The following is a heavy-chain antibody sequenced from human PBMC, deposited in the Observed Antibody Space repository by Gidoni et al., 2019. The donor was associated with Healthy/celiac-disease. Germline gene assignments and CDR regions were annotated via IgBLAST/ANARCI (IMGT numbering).Heavy chain of an antibody. V-gene: IGHV4-4*07. Sequence: QVQLQESGPGLVKPSETLSLTCTVSGCSISSYSWSWIRQPAGKGLEWIGRIYTSGSTNYNPSLKSRVTMSVDTSKNQFSLKLSSVTAADTAVYYCARNTGPYSTRGFDYWGQGTLVTVSS. J-gene: IGHJ4*02. CDR2: IYTSGST. D-gene: IGHD6-13*01. CDR1: GCSISSYS. CDR3: ARNTGPYSTRGFDY.